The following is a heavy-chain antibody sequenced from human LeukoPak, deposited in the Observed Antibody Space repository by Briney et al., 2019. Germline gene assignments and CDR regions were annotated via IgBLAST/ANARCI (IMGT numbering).Heavy chain of an antibody. CDR2: ISYDGANK. Sequence: GRSLRLSCAASGFTFSSYGTHWVRQAPGKGLEWVAVISYDGANKYYADSVKGRFTISRDNSKNTLYLQMNSLRAEDTAVYYCAKDSSGVVVVAATQSWFDPWGQGTLVTVSS. D-gene: IGHD2-15*01. J-gene: IGHJ5*02. V-gene: IGHV3-30*18. CDR3: AKDSSGVVVVAATQSWFDP. CDR1: GFTFSSYG.